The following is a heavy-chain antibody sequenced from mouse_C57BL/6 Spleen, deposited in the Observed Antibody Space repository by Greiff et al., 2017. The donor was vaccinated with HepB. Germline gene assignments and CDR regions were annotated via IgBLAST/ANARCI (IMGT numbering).Heavy chain of an antibody. CDR1: GFTFSDYY. D-gene: IGHD1-1*01. J-gene: IGHJ4*01. Sequence: EVQLVESGGGLVQPGGSLKLSCAASGFTFSDYYMYWVRQTPEKRLEWVAYISNGGGSTYYPDTVKGRFTISRDNAKNTLYLQMSRLKSEDTAMYYCARITTVDAMDYWGQGTSVTVSS. CDR3: ARITTVDAMDY. V-gene: IGHV5-12*01. CDR2: ISNGGGST.